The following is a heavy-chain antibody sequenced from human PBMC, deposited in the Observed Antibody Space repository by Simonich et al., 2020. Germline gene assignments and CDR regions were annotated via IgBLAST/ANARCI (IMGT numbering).Heavy chain of an antibody. V-gene: IGHV4-34*01. Sequence: QVQLQQWGAGLLKPSETLSLTCAVYGGSFSGYYWSWIRQPPGKGLEWIGEINHRGSTNYNPSLKSRVTISVDTSKNQFSLKLSSVTAADTAVYYCARGLRVAAAGTAFQHWGQGTLVTVSS. D-gene: IGHD6-13*01. CDR1: GGSFSGYY. J-gene: IGHJ1*01. CDR3: ARGLRVAAAGTAFQH. CDR2: INHRGST.